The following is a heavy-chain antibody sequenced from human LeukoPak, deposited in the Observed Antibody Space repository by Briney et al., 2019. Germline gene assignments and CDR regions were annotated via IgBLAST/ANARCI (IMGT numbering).Heavy chain of an antibody. CDR1: GFTFDDYA. V-gene: IGHV3-9*01. J-gene: IGHJ4*02. Sequence: GGSLRLSCAASGFTFDDYAMHWVRQAPGKGLGWVSGISWNSGRITYADSVKGRFTISRDNAKNYLFLQMNSLRVEDTAFYYCATAERWGQGTLVTVSS. CDR2: ISWNSGRI. CDR3: ATAER.